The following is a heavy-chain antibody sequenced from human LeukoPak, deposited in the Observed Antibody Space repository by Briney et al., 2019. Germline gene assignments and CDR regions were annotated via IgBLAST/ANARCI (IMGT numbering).Heavy chain of an antibody. V-gene: IGHV3-30*18. J-gene: IGHJ4*02. D-gene: IGHD4-11*01. Sequence: GGSLRLSCAASGFTLRRYGTHWVRQAPGKGLEWLAAISYDGRNKYYGDSARGRFTISRDKSENTMYLQMNSLTFEDTAVYYCTKGGGSGEYSDYYFDYWGQGTLVTVSS. CDR3: TKGGGSGEYSDYYFDY. CDR2: ISYDGRNK. CDR1: GFTLRRYG.